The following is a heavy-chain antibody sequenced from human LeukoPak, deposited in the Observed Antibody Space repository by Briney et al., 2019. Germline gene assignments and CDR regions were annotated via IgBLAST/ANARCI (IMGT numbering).Heavy chain of an antibody. V-gene: IGHV3-23*01. CDR2: ISGSGGST. CDR1: GFTFSSYA. CDR3: AKAGLIVVVPAAVDY. Sequence: GGSLRLSCAASGFTFSSYAMSWVRQAPGKGLEWVSAISGSGGSTYYADSVKGRFTISRDNSKNTLYLQMNSLRAEDTAVYYCAKAGLIVVVPAAVDYWGQGTLVTVSS. J-gene: IGHJ4*02. D-gene: IGHD2-2*01.